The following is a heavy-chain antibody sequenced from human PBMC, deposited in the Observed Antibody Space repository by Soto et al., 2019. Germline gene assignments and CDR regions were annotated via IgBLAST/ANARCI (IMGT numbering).Heavy chain of an antibody. D-gene: IGHD2-2*01. CDR3: ARTRVVPAAICGMDV. J-gene: IGHJ6*02. CDR1: GYTFTGYY. Sequence: ASVKVSCKASGYTFTGYYMHWVRQAPGQGLEWMGWINPNSGGTNYAQKFQGWVTMTRDTSISTAYMELSRLRSDDTAVYYCARTRVVPAAICGMDVWGQGTTVTV. CDR2: INPNSGGT. V-gene: IGHV1-2*04.